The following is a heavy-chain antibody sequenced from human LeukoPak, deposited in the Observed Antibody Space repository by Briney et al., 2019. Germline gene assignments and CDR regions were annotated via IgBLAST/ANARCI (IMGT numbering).Heavy chain of an antibody. V-gene: IGHV3-48*02. CDR1: GFTFSGYS. CDR3: ARENIVVVTAIRDAFDI. D-gene: IGHD2-21*02. CDR2: ISSGSSTI. Sequence: PGGSLRLSCAASGFTFSGYSMNWVRQAPGKGLEWVSYISSGSSTIYYADSVKGRFTISRDNAKNSLCLQMNSLRDEDTAVYYCARENIVVVTAIRDAFDIWGQGTMVTVSS. J-gene: IGHJ3*02.